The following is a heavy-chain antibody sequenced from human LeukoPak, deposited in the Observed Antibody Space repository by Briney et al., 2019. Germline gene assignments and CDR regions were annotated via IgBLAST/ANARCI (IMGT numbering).Heavy chain of an antibody. D-gene: IGHD5-24*01. V-gene: IGHV4-30-4*08. CDR1: GGSISSGDYY. Sequence: SQTLSLTCTVSGGSISSGDYYWSWIRQPPGKGLEWIGYIYYSGSTYYNPSLKSRVTISVDTSKNQFSLKLSSVTAADTAVYYCARGSEMATMNNFYYWGQGTLVTVSS. CDR3: ARGSEMATMNNFYY. CDR2: IYYSGST. J-gene: IGHJ4*02.